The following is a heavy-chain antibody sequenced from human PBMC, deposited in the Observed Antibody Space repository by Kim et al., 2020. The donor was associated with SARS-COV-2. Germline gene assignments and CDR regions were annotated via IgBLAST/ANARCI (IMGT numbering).Heavy chain of an antibody. D-gene: IGHD6-13*01. V-gene: IGHV3-23*01. CDR3: ANPRQPDY. Sequence: SGDITTYEDSVKGRFTISRDNSKNALYLQMSSLRTEDTAMYYCANPRQPDYWGQGTLVTVSS. CDR2: SGDIT. J-gene: IGHJ4*02.